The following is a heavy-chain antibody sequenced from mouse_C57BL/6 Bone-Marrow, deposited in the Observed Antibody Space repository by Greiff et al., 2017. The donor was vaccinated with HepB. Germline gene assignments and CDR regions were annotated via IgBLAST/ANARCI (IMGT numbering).Heavy chain of an antibody. J-gene: IGHJ4*01. CDR3: ARYEPYAMDY. V-gene: IGHV7-3*01. CDR2: IRNKANGYTT. Sequence: EVQRVESGGGLVQPGGSLSLSCAASGFTFTDYYMSWVRQPPGKALEWLGFIRNKANGYTTEYSASVKGRFTISRDNFQSILYLQMNALRAEDSATYYCARYEPYAMDYWGQGTSVTVSS. CDR1: GFTFTDYY.